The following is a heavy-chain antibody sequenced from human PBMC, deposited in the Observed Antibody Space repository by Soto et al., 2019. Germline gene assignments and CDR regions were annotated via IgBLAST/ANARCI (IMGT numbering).Heavy chain of an antibody. V-gene: IGHV3-43*01. CDR2: ISWDGGST. J-gene: IGHJ6*02. CDR3: AKADQWYYGMDV. D-gene: IGHD6-19*01. CDR1: GFTFDDYT. Sequence: PGGSLRLSCAASGFTFDDYTMHWVRQAPGKGLEWVSLISWDGGSTYYADSVKGRFTISRDNSKNSLYLQMNSLRTEDTALYYCAKADQWYYGMDVWGQGTTVTVSS.